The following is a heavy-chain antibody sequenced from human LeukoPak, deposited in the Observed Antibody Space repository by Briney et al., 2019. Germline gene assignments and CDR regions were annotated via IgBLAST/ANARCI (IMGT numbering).Heavy chain of an antibody. CDR3: ARGFCSSTSCYYYFDY. D-gene: IGHD2-2*01. CDR1: GFTFSNYA. Sequence: GGSLRLSCAASGFTFSNYAMNWVRQAPGKGLEWVSGISGSGGSTYYADSVKGRFTISRDNSKNTLYLQMNSLRAEDTAVYYCARGFCSSTSCYYYFDYWGQGTLVTVSS. J-gene: IGHJ4*02. V-gene: IGHV3-23*01. CDR2: ISGSGGST.